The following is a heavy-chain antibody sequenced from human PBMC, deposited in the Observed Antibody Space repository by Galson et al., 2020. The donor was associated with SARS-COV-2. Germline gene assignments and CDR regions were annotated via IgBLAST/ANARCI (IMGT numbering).Heavy chain of an antibody. CDR3: VSGPAR. CDR1: GFTFNTFT. J-gene: IGHJ4*02. CDR2: ISYDGSSK. V-gene: IGHV3-30-3*01. Sequence: GGSLRLSCAASGFTFNTFTMHWVRQAPGKGLEWVTLISYDGSSKYYADSVKGRFTISRDNSRNTLYLQLNSLRGEDTAVYYCVSGPARWGQGTLVTVSS.